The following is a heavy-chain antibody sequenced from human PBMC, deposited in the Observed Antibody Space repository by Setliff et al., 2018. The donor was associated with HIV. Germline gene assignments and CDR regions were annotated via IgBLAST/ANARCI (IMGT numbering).Heavy chain of an antibody. CDR3: ARASPAPRAYGSGSYLAW. CDR1: GYTFTTSY. Sequence: ASVKVSCKASGYTFTTSYIHWVRRAPGQGLEWMGIINPDVGHTIYAQKFQGRVTMTRDTSTTTAYMELSSLRSEDTALYYCARASPAPRAYGSGSYLAWWGLGTLVTVSS. D-gene: IGHD3-10*01. CDR2: INPDVGHT. V-gene: IGHV1-46*03. J-gene: IGHJ4*02.